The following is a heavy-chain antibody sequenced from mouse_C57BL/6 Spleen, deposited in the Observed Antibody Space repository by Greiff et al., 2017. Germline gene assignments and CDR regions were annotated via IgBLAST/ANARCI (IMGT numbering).Heavy chain of an antibody. D-gene: IGHD2-2*01. CDR1: GYTFTSYW. J-gene: IGHJ2*01. V-gene: IGHV1-55*01. Sequence: QVQLKQSGAELVKPGASVKMSCKASGYTFTSYWITWVKQRPGQGLEWIGDIYPGSGSTNYNEKFKSKATLTVDTSSSTAYMQVSSLTSEDSAVYYCARWLPYFDYWGQGTTLTVSS. CDR2: IYPGSGST. CDR3: ARWLPYFDY.